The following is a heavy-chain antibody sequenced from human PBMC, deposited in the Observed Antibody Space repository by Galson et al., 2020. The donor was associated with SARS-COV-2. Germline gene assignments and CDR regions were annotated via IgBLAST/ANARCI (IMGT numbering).Heavy chain of an antibody. V-gene: IGHV4-34*01. CDR3: ARGHRGVVPSAVLGLGPFYSYYYMDV. J-gene: IGHJ6*03. Sequence: SQTLSLTCAVYGGSFSGYSWTWIRLPPGKGLEWIGEVNVGGNTNYSPSLRSRVTISVDTSKNQFSLNLRSVTAAHTALYYCARGHRGVVPSAVLGLGPFYSYYYMDVWAKGTTVTVSS. D-gene: IGHD2-2*01. CDR2: VNVGGNT. CDR1: GGSFSGYS.